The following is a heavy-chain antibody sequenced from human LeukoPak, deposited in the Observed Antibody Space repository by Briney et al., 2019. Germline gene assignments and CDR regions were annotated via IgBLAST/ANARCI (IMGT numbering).Heavy chain of an antibody. CDR3: GKQHTAVAGTAPFES. Sequence: AETLSLTCIVSGASVSSYYWSWVRQPPGKGLEWIGYISYTGRNNYNPSLKSRVTISLDTSKNQLSLKLRSLTDADPAVYYCGKQHTAVAGTAPFESWGQGTLVTVSS. CDR1: GASVSSYY. V-gene: IGHV4-59*08. D-gene: IGHD6-19*01. J-gene: IGHJ4*02. CDR2: ISYTGRN.